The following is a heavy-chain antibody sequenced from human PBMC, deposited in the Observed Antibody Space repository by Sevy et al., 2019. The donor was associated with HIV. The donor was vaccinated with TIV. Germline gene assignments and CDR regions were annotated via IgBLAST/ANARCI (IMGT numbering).Heavy chain of an antibody. J-gene: IGHJ3*02. V-gene: IGHV1-69*10. D-gene: IGHD3-10*01. Sequence: ASVKVSCKASGGTFSSYAISWVRQAPGQGLEWMGGIIPILGIANYAQKFQGRVTVTADKSTSTAYMELSNLRSEDSAVYYCAIVTMVRGVIISGAFDIWGKGTMVTVSS. CDR3: AIVTMVRGVIISGAFDI. CDR1: GGTFSSYA. CDR2: IIPILGIA.